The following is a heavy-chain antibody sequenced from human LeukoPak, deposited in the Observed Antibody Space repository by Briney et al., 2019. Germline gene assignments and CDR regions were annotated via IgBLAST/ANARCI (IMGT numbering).Heavy chain of an antibody. CDR3: ARKVELLDALDI. CDR2: INPNSGGT. CDR1: GYTFTGYY. D-gene: IGHD1-7*01. J-gene: IGHJ3*02. Sequence: ASVKVSCKASGYTFTGYYMHWVRQAPGQGLEWMGWINPNSGGTNYAQKFEGRVTMTRDTSISTAYMELSRLRSDDTAVYYCARKVELLDALDIWGQGTMVTVSS. V-gene: IGHV1-2*02.